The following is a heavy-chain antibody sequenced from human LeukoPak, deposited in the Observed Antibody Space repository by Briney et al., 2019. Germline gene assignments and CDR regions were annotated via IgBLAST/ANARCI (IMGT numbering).Heavy chain of an antibody. CDR1: GFTFSSYW. CDR2: LSGSGGST. V-gene: IGHV3-23*01. CDR3: AKTQFSGSYYDALDV. D-gene: IGHD1-26*01. Sequence: GGSLRLSCAASGFTFSSYWMSWVRQAPGKGLEWVSALSGSGGSTYYADSVKGRFTISRVNSKNTLYLQMNSLRAEDTAVYYCAKTQFSGSYYDALDVWGQGTMVTVSS. J-gene: IGHJ3*01.